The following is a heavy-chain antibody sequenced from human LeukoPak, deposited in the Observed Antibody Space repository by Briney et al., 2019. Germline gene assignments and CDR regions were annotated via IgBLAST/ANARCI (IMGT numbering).Heavy chain of an antibody. Sequence: GASVKVSCKASGYTFTSYGISWVRQAPGQGLEWMGWISAYNGNTNYAQKLQGRVTMTTDTSTSTAYMELRSLRSDDTAVYYCARDRYYYGSGSYYYFDYWGQGTLVTVSS. D-gene: IGHD3-10*01. J-gene: IGHJ4*02. CDR1: GYTFTSYG. CDR3: ARDRYYYGSGSYYYFDY. CDR2: ISAYNGNT. V-gene: IGHV1-18*01.